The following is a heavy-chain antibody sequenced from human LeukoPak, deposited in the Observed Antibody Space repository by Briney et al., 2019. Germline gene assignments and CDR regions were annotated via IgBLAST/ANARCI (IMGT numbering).Heavy chain of an antibody. V-gene: IGHV3-9*01. CDR3: AKDKSYSSGWSGGLDY. CDR2: ISWNSGSI. D-gene: IGHD6-19*01. J-gene: IGHJ4*02. CDR1: GFTFDDYA. Sequence: GGSLRLSCAASGFTFDDYAMHWVRQAPGKGLEWVSGISWNSGSIGYADSVKGRFTISRDNAKNPLYLQMNSLRAEDTALYYCAKDKSYSSGWSGGLDYWGQGTLVTVSS.